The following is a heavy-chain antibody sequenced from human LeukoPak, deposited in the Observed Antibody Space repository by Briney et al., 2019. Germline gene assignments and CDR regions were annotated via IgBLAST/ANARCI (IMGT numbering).Heavy chain of an antibody. Sequence: GGSLRLSCAASGFTFSSYCMNWVRQAPGKGPEWVSYISSSSTTIYYADSVKGRFTISRDNAKNSLYLQMNSLRAEDTAVYYCARWGIWYFDYWGQGTLVTVSS. V-gene: IGHV3-48*01. CDR3: ARWGIWYFDY. J-gene: IGHJ4*02. D-gene: IGHD3-16*01. CDR2: ISSSSTTI. CDR1: GFTFSSYC.